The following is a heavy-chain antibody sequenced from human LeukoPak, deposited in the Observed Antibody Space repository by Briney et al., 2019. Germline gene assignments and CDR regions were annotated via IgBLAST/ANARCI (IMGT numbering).Heavy chain of an antibody. CDR2: TKPDGSAE. D-gene: IGHD4-17*01. J-gene: IGHJ5*02. CDR3: ARDPARWSDDYGDGTGWFDP. CDR1: GFTFRNYW. V-gene: IGHV3-7*03. Sequence: GGSLRLSCAASGFTFRNYWMGWVRQAPGKGLEWVANTKPDGSAEYYADSVRGRFTTSRDNANNLLYLQMNSLRAEDTAVYYCARDPARWSDDYGDGTGWFDPWGQGTLVTVSS.